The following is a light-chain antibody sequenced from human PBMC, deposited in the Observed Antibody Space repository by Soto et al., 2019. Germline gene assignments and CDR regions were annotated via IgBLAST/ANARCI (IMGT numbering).Light chain of an antibody. J-gene: IGKJ4*01. CDR3: QQYGSSPLT. CDR1: QSVSSSTY. V-gene: IGKV3-20*01. Sequence: EVVLTQSPGTLSLSPGERATLSCRASQSVSSSTYLAWYQQKRGQAPRLLIYGASSRASGIPDRFSGSGSGTDFTLTINRLEPEDFAVYYCQQYGSSPLTFGGGTKVDNK. CDR2: GAS.